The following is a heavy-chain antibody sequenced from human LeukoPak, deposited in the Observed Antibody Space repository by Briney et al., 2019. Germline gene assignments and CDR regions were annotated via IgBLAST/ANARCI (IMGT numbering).Heavy chain of an antibody. CDR2: MSGSGYYT. Sequence: GGSLRLSCAASGFAFSNFAMSWVRQAPGKGLEWVSAMSGSGYYTYYVESVKGRFTISRDNSKNTLYLHMNSPRADDTAVYYCAKMEGQRLYDYCMDVWGRGTTVTVSS. CDR3: AKMEGQRLYDYCMDV. V-gene: IGHV3-23*01. CDR1: GFAFSNFA. D-gene: IGHD3-3*01. J-gene: IGHJ6*03.